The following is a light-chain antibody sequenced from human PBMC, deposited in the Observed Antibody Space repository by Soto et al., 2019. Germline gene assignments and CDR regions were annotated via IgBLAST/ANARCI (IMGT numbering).Light chain of an antibody. CDR2: RAS. J-gene: IGKJ1*01. CDR3: QHMAT. V-gene: IGKV1-5*03. CDR1: QTISSS. Sequence: DIQMTQSPSTLSASVGDRVTITCRASQTISSSLAWYQQKPGKAPKPLIYRASSLENGVPSRLSCSGYGTEFTLNIISLQLDDFATYFCQHMATFGQGTKVEIK.